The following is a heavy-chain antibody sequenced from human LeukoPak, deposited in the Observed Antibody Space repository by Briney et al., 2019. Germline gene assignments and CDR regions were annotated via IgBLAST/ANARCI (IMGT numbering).Heavy chain of an antibody. D-gene: IGHD7-27*01. Sequence: AGGSLRLSCAASGFTFSSYSMNWVRRAPGKGLEWVSSISSSSGYIYYADSVKGRFTISRDNAKNSLYLQMNSLRAEDTAVYYCAREITGDYYFDYWGQGTLVTVSS. CDR3: AREITGDYYFDY. CDR2: ISSSSGYI. V-gene: IGHV3-21*01. J-gene: IGHJ4*02. CDR1: GFTFSSYS.